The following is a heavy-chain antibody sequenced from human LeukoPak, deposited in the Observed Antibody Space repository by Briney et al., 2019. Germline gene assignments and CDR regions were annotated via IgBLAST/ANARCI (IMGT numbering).Heavy chain of an antibody. J-gene: IGHJ4*02. D-gene: IGHD3-22*01. Sequence: ASVKVSCKASGYTFMSYGISWVRQAPGQGLEWMGWISGHNGNTNYAQKLEGRVTMTTDTSTSTAYMELRSLRSEDTAVYYCARDPDPVYDSSGYYTDWGQGTLVTVSS. CDR1: GYTFMSYG. CDR2: ISGHNGNT. CDR3: ARDPDPVYDSSGYYTD. V-gene: IGHV1-18*01.